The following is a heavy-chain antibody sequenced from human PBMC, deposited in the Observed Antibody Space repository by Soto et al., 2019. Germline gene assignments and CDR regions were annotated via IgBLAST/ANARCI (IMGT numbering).Heavy chain of an antibody. CDR2: ISYDGSNK. J-gene: IGHJ4*02. CDR3: ARERASSSSYSIFGY. Sequence: QVQLVESGGGVVQPGRSLRLSCAASGFTFSSYAMHWVRQAPGKGLEWVAVISYDGSNKYYADSVKGRFTISRDNSKNTLYLQMYSLRAEDTAVYYCARERASSSSYSIFGYWGQGTLVTVSS. CDR1: GFTFSSYA. V-gene: IGHV3-30-3*01. D-gene: IGHD6-6*01.